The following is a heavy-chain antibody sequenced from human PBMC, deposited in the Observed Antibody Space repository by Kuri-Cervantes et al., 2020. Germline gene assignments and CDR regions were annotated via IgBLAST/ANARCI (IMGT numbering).Heavy chain of an antibody. CDR3: AKDTGSTVTSPELFDY. V-gene: IGHV3-9*01. J-gene: IGHJ4*02. CDR2: ISWNSGSI. CDR1: GFTFDDYA. D-gene: IGHD4-11*01. Sequence: SLKISCAASGFTFDDYAIHWVRQAPGKGLEWVSGISWNSGSIGYADSVKGRFTISRDNAKNSLYLQMNSLRAEDTALYYCAKDTGSTVTSPELFDYWGQGTLVTVSS.